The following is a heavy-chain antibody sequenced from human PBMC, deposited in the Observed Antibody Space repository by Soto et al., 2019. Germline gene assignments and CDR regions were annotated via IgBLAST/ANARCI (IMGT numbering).Heavy chain of an antibody. Sequence: GGSLRLSCTASGFTFGDYAMSWFRQAPGKGLEWVSSISSSSSYIYYADSVKGRFTISRDNAKNSLYLQMNSLRAEDTAVYYCASHPRDSSGYWYYFDYWGQGTLVTVSS. CDR2: ISSSSSYI. CDR1: GFTFGDYA. D-gene: IGHD3-22*01. J-gene: IGHJ4*02. V-gene: IGHV3-21*01. CDR3: ASHPRDSSGYWYYFDY.